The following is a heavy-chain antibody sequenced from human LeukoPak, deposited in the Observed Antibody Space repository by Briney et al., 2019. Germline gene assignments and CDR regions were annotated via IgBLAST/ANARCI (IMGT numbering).Heavy chain of an antibody. D-gene: IGHD3-22*01. CDR3: ASHYYDSSGYYSIGAFDI. V-gene: IGHV4-4*07. J-gene: IGHJ3*02. CDR2: IYTSGST. CDR1: GGSISSYY. Sequence: SETLSLTCTVSGGSISSYYWSWIRQPAGKGLEWIGRIYTSGSTNYNPSLKSRVTMSVDTSKNQFSLKLSSVTAADTAVYYCASHYYDSSGYYSIGAFDIWGQGTMVTVSS.